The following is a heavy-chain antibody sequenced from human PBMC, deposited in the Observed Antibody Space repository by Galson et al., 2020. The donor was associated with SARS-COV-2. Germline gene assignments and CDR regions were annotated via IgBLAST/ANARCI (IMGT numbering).Heavy chain of an antibody. Sequence: QLGESLKISCAVSGFSVSSNFMSWVRQAPGKGLEWVAVMYSGGRTNYADSVRGRFTISRDNSRNTLFLQMDTLRLEDTAVYYCARDWEEGVGGWYYDYWGQGTLVTVSS. J-gene: IGHJ4*02. D-gene: IGHD6-19*01. CDR1: GFSVSSNF. CDR3: ARDWEEGVGGWYYDY. CDR2: MYSGGRT. V-gene: IGHV3-66*02.